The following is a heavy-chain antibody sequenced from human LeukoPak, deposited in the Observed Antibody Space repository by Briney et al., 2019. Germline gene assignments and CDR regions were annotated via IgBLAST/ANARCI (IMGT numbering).Heavy chain of an antibody. D-gene: IGHD3-3*01. CDR3: VADYASWTGLNY. Sequence: GGSLRLSCAASGFTFSGSALHWVRQASGKGLDWLGLITIKPDSYRTIYSESVRGRFTISRDDSKNTAYLQMNGLRTEDSAVYYCVADYASWTGLNYWGQGTLVTVSS. V-gene: IGHV3-73*01. CDR1: GFTFSGSA. CDR2: ITIKPDSYRT. J-gene: IGHJ4*02.